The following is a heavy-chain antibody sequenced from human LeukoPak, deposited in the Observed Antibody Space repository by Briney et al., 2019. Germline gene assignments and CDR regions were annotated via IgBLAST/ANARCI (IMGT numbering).Heavy chain of an antibody. CDR3: ARVGKYYDILTGYYKGSYYYYYMDV. D-gene: IGHD3-9*01. CDR1: GYTFTSYY. CDR2: MNPNSGNT. V-gene: IGHV1-8*01. J-gene: IGHJ6*03. Sequence: ASVKVSCKASGYTFTSYYMHWVRQAPGQGLEWMGWMNPNSGNTGYAQKFQGRVTMTRNTSISTAYMELSSLRSEDTAVYYCARVGKYYDILTGYYKGSYYYYYMDVWGKGTTVTISS.